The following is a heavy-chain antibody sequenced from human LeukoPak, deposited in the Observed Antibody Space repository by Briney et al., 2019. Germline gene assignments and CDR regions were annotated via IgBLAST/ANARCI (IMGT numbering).Heavy chain of an antibody. V-gene: IGHV1-2*02. J-gene: IGHJ4*02. CDR3: ARDSRDSSSWCDY. CDR1: GYTFTGYY. CDR2: INPNSGGT. Sequence: ASVKVSCKASGYTFTGYYMHWVRQAPGQGLEWMGWINPNSGGTNYAQKFQGRVTMTRDTSISTVYMELSRLRSDDTAVYYCARDSRDSSSWCDYWGQGTLVTVSS. D-gene: IGHD6-13*01.